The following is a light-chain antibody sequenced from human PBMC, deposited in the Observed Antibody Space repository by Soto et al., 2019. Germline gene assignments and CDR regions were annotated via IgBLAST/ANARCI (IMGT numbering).Light chain of an antibody. Sequence: EIVLTQSPGTLSLSPGERATLSCRASQSVSSSYLAWYQQKPGQAPRLLIYGASSRATGIPDRFSGSGSGTDFTLTISRLEPEDFAVYYCQQYGSSPPTFDQGTKVDIK. CDR3: QQYGSSPPT. CDR1: QSVSSSY. CDR2: GAS. V-gene: IGKV3-20*01. J-gene: IGKJ1*01.